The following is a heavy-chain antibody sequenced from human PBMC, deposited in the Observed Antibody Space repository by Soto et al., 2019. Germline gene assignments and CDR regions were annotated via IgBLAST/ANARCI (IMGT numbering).Heavy chain of an antibody. CDR1: GGSISSSSYY. J-gene: IGHJ3*02. Sequence: QLQLQESGPGLVKPSETLSLTCTVSGGSISSSSYYWGWIRQPPGKGLEWIGSIYYSGSTYYNPSLKSRVNISVDTSKNQFSLKLSSVTAADTAVYYCARHPDPFYDDYGNDAFDIWGQGTMVTVSS. V-gene: IGHV4-39*01. D-gene: IGHD4-17*01. CDR2: IYYSGST. CDR3: ARHPDPFYDDYGNDAFDI.